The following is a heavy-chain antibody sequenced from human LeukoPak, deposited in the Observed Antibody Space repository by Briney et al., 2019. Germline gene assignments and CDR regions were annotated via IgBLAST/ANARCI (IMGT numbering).Heavy chain of an antibody. V-gene: IGHV4-39*01. D-gene: IGHD6-13*01. CDR1: GASFSSSTYY. CDR2: IYYGRGT. J-gene: IGHJ4*02. CDR3: ARHAGGIAAAGTRPFDY. Sequence: SETLSLTCTVSGASFSSSTYYWGWIRQPPGKGLEWIGSIYYGRGTYYNPSLKSRVTMSVDTSKKQFSLKLSSVTAADTAVYYCARHAGGIAAAGTRPFDYWGQGTLVTVSS.